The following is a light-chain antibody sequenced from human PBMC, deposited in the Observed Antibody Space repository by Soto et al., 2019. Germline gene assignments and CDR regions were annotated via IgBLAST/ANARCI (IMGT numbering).Light chain of an antibody. V-gene: IGLV1-40*01. CDR3: HSYDSSLSGVV. CDR1: SSNIGAGYD. CDR2: NNN. Sequence: QSALTQPPSVSGAPGQRLTISCTGSSSNIGAGYDVHWYQQLPGTAPKLLIYNNNNRPSGVPDRFSGSKSGTSASLAITGLQAEDEADYYCHSYDSSLSGVVFGGGTKLTVL. J-gene: IGLJ2*01.